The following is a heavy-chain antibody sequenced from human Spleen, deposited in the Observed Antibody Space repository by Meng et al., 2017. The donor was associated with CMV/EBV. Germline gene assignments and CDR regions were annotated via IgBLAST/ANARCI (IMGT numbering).Heavy chain of an antibody. V-gene: IGHV3-21*01. CDR2: ISSSSSNI. Sequence: GGSLRLSCAASGFTFSSYTMNWVRQAPGKGLEWVSSISSSSSNIYYADSMKGRFTIARDNAKNSLYLQMNSLRAEDTAVYYCARDLKMVRGLSYYYYGMDVWGQGTTVTVSS. D-gene: IGHD3-10*01. J-gene: IGHJ6*02. CDR3: ARDLKMVRGLSYYYYGMDV. CDR1: GFTFSSYT.